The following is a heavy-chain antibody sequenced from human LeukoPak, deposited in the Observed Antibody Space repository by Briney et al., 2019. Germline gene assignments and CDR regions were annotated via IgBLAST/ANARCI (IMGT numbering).Heavy chain of an antibody. CDR3: ARGRESSTDFDY. CDR2: IYHSGST. D-gene: IGHD6-13*01. CDR1: GGSISSGGYP. V-gene: IGHV4-30-2*01. Sequence: SQTLSLTCAVSGGSISSGGYPWSWIRQPPGKGLEWIGYIYHSGSTYYNPSLKSRVTISVDRSKNQFSLKLSSVTAADTAVYYCARGRESSTDFDYWGQGTLVTVSS. J-gene: IGHJ4*02.